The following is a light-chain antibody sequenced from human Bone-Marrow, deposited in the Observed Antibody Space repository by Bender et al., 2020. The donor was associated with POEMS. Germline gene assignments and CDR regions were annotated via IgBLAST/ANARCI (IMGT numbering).Light chain of an antibody. Sequence: QSVLTQPPSVSGSPGQSIPISCTGTSSDVGVYNLVSWYQQHPGKAPKLMIYEVTKRPSGVSNRFSGSKSGNTASLTISGLQAEDEADYSCCSYAGTTTFVVFGGGTKLTVL. CDR3: CSYAGTTTFVV. V-gene: IGLV2-23*02. CDR1: SSDVGVYNL. J-gene: IGLJ2*01. CDR2: EVT.